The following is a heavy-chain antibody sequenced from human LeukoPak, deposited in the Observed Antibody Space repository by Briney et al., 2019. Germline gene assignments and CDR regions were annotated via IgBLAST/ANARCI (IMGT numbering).Heavy chain of an antibody. V-gene: IGHV3-23*01. CDR2: ISGSGGST. Sequence: QPGGSLRLSCAASGFTFSSYAMRWARQAPGKGLEWVSAISGSGGSTFCAESVKRRFTISRDNSKHRLYLQLHRLSAGDPAVFSLPKDLGFYDFWSGYAFDIWGQGTMVTVSS. CDR1: GFTFSSYA. CDR3: PKDLGFYDFWSGYAFDI. J-gene: IGHJ3*02. D-gene: IGHD3-3*01.